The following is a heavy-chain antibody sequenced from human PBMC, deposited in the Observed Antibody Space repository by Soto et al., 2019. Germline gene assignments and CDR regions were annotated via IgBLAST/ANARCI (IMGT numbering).Heavy chain of an antibody. CDR1: GYSFAGYW. Sequence: ESLKISCKGSGYSFAGYWITWVRQKPGKGLEWMGRIDPSDSQTYYSPSFRGHVTISVTKSITTVFLQWSSLRASDTAMYYCARQIYDSDTGPNFQYYFDSWGQATPVTAS. J-gene: IGHJ4*02. D-gene: IGHD3-22*01. V-gene: IGHV5-10-1*01. CDR3: ARQIYDSDTGPNFQYYFDS. CDR2: IDPSDSQT.